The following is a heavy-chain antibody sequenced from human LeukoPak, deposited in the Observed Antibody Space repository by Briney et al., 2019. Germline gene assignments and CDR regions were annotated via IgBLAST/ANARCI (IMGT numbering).Heavy chain of an antibody. CDR2: ISRSSSTI. Sequence: GGSLRLSCAASRLTFTNYSMNWVRQAPGKGLEWVSYISRSSSTICYADSVKGRFTISRDNAKNSLYLQMNSLRAEDTAVYYCAELGITMIGGVWGKGTTVTISS. CDR3: AELGITMIGGV. V-gene: IGHV3-48*04. D-gene: IGHD3-10*02. J-gene: IGHJ6*04. CDR1: RLTFTNYS.